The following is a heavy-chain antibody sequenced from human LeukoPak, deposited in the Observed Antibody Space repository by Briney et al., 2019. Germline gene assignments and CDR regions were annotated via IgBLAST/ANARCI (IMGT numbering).Heavy chain of an antibody. CDR2: VYDSGTT. Sequence: PSETLSLTCTVSGDSVSSDYWSWIRQPPGTRLEWIGYVYDSGTTAYNPSLKSRLTISLDTSKNQFSLNLTSVTAADTAVYYCAGRGQRYFRDWGQGILVTVSS. V-gene: IGHV4-59*08. CDR3: AGRGQRYFRD. J-gene: IGHJ1*01. CDR1: GDSVSSDY.